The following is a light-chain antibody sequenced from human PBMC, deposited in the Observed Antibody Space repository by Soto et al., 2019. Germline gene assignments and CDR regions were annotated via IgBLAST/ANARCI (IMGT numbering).Light chain of an antibody. Sequence: EIVLTQSPGPLSLSPGEGDTLSCRASQSVSNNFVARYQQRPGKAPRLLIYGSSSRASGIPDRFSGSGSGTDFTLTISRLEPEDFAVYYCQQYCCSLLRFGGGTKVEIK. V-gene: IGKV3-20*01. CDR1: QSVSNNF. CDR2: GSS. J-gene: IGKJ4*01. CDR3: QQYCCSLLR.